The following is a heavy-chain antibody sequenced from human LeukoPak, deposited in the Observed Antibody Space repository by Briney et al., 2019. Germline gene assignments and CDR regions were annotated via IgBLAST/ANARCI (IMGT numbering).Heavy chain of an antibody. D-gene: IGHD2-2*01. CDR1: GFTFTIYA. J-gene: IGHJ4*02. V-gene: IGHV3-30*04. CDR2: ISDDGSNQ. CDR3: ARNIRLEYQFDY. Sequence: PGGSLRLSCAASGFTFTIYAMHWVRQAPGKGLEWVAVISDDGSNQYYADSVKGRFTISRDNSKNTLYLQVNSLRPEDTAVYYCARNIRLEYQFDYWGQGTLVTVSS.